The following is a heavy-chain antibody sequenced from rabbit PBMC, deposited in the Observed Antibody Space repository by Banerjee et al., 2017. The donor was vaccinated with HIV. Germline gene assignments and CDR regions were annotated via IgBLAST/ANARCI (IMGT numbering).Heavy chain of an antibody. Sequence: QEQLEESGGDLVKPEGSLTLTCTASGFSFSSSYYICWVRQAPGKGLEWIACIYVDGRDISQYANWAKGRFTISKTSSTTVTLQMTSLTAADTATYFCARDYIYGDADYALQLWGQGTLVTVS. CDR1: GFSFSSSYY. V-gene: IGHV1S45*01. CDR2: IYVDGRDIS. J-gene: IGHJ3*01. D-gene: IGHD6-1*01. CDR3: ARDYIYGDADYALQL.